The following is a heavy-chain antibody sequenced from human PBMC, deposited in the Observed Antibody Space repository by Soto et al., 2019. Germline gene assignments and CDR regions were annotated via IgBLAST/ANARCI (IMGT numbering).Heavy chain of an antibody. J-gene: IGHJ4*02. Sequence: QVQLVESGGGVVQPGRSLRLSCAASGFTFSSYVMHWVRQAPGKGLEWVAVISYDGSNKYYADSVKGRFTISRDNSKNTLYLQMNSLRAEDTAVYYCARDGWGYWGQGTLVTVSS. D-gene: IGHD1-26*01. CDR3: ARDGWGY. V-gene: IGHV3-30-3*01. CDR2: ISYDGSNK. CDR1: GFTFSSYV.